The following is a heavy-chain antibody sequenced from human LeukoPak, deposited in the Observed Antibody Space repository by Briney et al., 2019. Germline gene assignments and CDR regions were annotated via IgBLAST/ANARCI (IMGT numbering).Heavy chain of an antibody. J-gene: IGHJ4*02. CDR2: IKGGGIET. CDR3: ARDVVRGSGSCAS. Sequence: GGSLRLSCAASGFTFSGSWMHWVRQAPGKGLVWVSRIKGGGIETNYADSVKGRFTVSRDNAKNTLFLQMNSLRAEDTAVYFCARDVVRGSGSCASWGQGTLVTVSS. V-gene: IGHV3-74*01. CDR1: GFTFSGSW. D-gene: IGHD3-10*01.